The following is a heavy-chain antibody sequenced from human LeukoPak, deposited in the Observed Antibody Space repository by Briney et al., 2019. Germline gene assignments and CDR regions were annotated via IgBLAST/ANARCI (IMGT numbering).Heavy chain of an antibody. CDR3: TLTTFGVVYYFDY. V-gene: IGHV3-30*03. J-gene: IGHJ4*02. D-gene: IGHD1/OR15-1a*01. Sequence: GGSLRLSCAASGFTFNRFWMHWVRQAPGKGLEWVALISYDGINQYYADSVKGRFIISRDNSKNTLYLQLNSLRLEDTAVYYCTLTTFGVVYYFDYWGQGTLVTVSS. CDR1: GFTFNRFW. CDR2: ISYDGINQ.